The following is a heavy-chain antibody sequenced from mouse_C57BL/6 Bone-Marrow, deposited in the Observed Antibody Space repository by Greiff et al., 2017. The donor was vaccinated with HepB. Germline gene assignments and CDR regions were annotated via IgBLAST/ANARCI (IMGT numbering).Heavy chain of an antibody. CDR1: GFSFNTYA. D-gene: IGHD4-1*01. Sequence: EVNLVESGGGLVQPKGSLKLSCAASGFSFNTYAMNWVRQAPGKGLEWVARIRSKSNNYATYYADSVKDRFTISRDDSESMLYLQMNNLKTEDTAMYYCVRHSGAFDYWGQGTTLTVSS. V-gene: IGHV10-1*01. CDR2: IRSKSNNYAT. J-gene: IGHJ2*01. CDR3: VRHSGAFDY.